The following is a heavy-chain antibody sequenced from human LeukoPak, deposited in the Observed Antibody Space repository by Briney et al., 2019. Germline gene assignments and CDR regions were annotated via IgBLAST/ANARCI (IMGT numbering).Heavy chain of an antibody. CDR3: ARVKPYYYDSSGYYARTNAFDI. CDR1: GGSISRYY. V-gene: IGHV4-4*07. CDR2: IDASGST. Sequence: SETLSLTCTVSGGSISRYYWTWIRRPAGKGLEWIGRIDASGSTNYNPSLKSRVTMSVDTSKNQFSLKLSSVTAADTAVYYCARVKPYYYDSSGYYARTNAFDIWGQGTMVTVSS. D-gene: IGHD3-22*01. J-gene: IGHJ3*02.